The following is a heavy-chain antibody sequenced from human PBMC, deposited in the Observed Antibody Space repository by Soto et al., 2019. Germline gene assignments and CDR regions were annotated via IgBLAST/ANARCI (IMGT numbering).Heavy chain of an antibody. CDR3: ARRYTVCRRANHLRGRYSSRCHTPSYGMDV. V-gene: IGHV3-33*01. Sequence: GGSLRLSCAASGFTFSSYCIHWVRQAPCKGLEWVAVIWYDGINKYYADSVKGRFTISRDNSKNTLYLQMNSLRAEDTAVYYRARRYTVCRRANHLRGRYSSRCHTPSYGMDV. CDR2: IWYDGINK. D-gene: IGHD6-13*01. J-gene: IGHJ6*01. CDR1: GFTFSSYC.